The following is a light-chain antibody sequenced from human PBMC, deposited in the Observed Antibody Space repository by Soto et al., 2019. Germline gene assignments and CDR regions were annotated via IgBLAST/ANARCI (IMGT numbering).Light chain of an antibody. J-gene: IGKJ1*01. Sequence: EIVLTQSPATLAVSPGGRATLSRRASQSVSSNLAWYQQKPGQAPRLLIYGASTRATGIPARFSGSGSGTEFTLTISSLQSEDFAVYYCQQYNNWPRTFGQGTKVDNK. V-gene: IGKV3-15*01. CDR1: QSVSSN. CDR2: GAS. CDR3: QQYNNWPRT.